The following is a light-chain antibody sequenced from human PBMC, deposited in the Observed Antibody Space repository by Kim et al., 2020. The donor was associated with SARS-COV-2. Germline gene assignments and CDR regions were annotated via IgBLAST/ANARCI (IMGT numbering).Light chain of an antibody. Sequence: GKTVTISCTRSSGSIASSYVQWYQQRPGSAPTTIIYEDDRRPSGVPDRFSGSLDSSSNSASLTIYGLRTEDEADYYCQVYNNNFRVFGGGTKLTVL. CDR1: SGSIASSY. V-gene: IGLV6-57*03. J-gene: IGLJ2*01. CDR3: QVYNNNFRV. CDR2: EDD.